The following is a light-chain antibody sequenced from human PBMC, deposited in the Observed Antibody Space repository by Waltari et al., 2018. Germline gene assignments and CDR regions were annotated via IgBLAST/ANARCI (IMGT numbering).Light chain of an antibody. CDR3: TSYTSSHGLV. Sequence: QSALTQPASVSGSPGQSITISCTGTSRDIGGYNYLSWYQQHPGKAPNVVIFDISYRPSGVSSRFSGSKSGNTASRTISGLQAEDEADYYCTSYTSSHGLVFGTGTKVTVL. V-gene: IGLV2-14*03. J-gene: IGLJ1*01. CDR2: DIS. CDR1: SRDIGGYNY.